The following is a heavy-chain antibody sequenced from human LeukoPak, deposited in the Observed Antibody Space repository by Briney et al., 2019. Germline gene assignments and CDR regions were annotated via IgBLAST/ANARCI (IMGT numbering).Heavy chain of an antibody. CDR2: INPNSGGT. V-gene: IGHV1-2*02. D-gene: IGHD6-19*01. Sequence: ASVKVSCKASGYTFTGYYMHSMRQAPGQGLEGMGWINPNSGGTNYEQKFQGRVTMTRDTSISTAYMELSRLRSDDTAVYYCARDPSSGGDYWGQGTLVTVSS. CDR3: ARDPSSGGDY. J-gene: IGHJ4*02. CDR1: GYTFTGYY.